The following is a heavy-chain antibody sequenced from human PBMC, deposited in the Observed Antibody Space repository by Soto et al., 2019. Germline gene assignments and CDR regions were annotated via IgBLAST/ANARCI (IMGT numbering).Heavy chain of an antibody. CDR1: GGSISIYY. Sequence: PSDTLSLTCTVSGGSISIYYWSWIRQPPGKGLEWIGYIYYSGSTNYNPSLKSRVTISVDTSKNQFSLKLSSVTAADTAVYYCARAWGGHVEDYWGQGTLVTVSS. J-gene: IGHJ4*02. V-gene: IGHV4-59*01. CDR3: ARAWGGHVEDY. D-gene: IGHD3-16*01. CDR2: IYYSGST.